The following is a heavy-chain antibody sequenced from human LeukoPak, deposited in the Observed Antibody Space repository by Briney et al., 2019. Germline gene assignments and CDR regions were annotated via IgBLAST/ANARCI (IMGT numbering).Heavy chain of an antibody. CDR1: GFTFSSYA. D-gene: IGHD2-2*01. CDR2: ISGSGGST. CDR3: AKGRRARTSCFDY. J-gene: IGHJ4*02. Sequence: GGSLRLSCAASGFTFSSYAMSWVRQAPGKGLEWVSAISGSGGSTYYADSAKGRFTISRDNSKNTLYLQMNSLRAEDTAVYYCAKGRRARTSCFDYWGQGTLVTVSS. V-gene: IGHV3-23*01.